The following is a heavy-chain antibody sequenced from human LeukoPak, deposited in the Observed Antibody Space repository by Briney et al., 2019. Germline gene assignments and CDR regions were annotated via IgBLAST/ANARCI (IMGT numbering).Heavy chain of an antibody. D-gene: IGHD6-19*01. CDR1: GGSISSYY. V-gene: IGHV4-59*01. CDR3: ARDKGWHEFDY. Sequence: PSETLSLTCTVSGGSISSYYWSWIRQPPGKGLEWIGYIYYSGSTNYNPSLKSRVTISVDTSKNQLSLKLSSVTAADTAVYYCARDKGWHEFDYWGQGTLVTVSS. CDR2: IYYSGST. J-gene: IGHJ4*02.